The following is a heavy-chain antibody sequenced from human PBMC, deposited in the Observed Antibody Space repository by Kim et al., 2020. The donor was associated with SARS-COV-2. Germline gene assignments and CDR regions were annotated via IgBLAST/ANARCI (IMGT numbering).Heavy chain of an antibody. CDR1: GFTFSTYS. Sequence: GGSLRLSCAASGFTFSTYSMEWVRQAPGKGLEWISYISSSSSTIYYADSVKGRFSISRDNAKNSLYLQMNSLRDEDTALYYCARGIYYWGQGTLVNGSS. V-gene: IGHV3-48*02. D-gene: IGHD3-3*02. CDR3: ARGIYY. CDR2: ISSSSSTI. J-gene: IGHJ4*02.